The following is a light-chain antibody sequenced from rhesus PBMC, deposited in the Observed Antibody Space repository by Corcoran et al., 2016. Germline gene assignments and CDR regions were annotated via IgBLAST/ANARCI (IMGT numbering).Light chain of an antibody. CDR2: EVS. J-gene: IGKJ2*01. Sequence: DVVMTQFPLSLPITPGQPVSISCRSSQSLVHSKGNTYLSWYQQKPGQPPRRLIYEVSNRDPGVADRFTGSGAGTDLTLKISKVEAEDVRVYYCGQSTTLPYSFGRGAKVEIE. CDR3: GQSTTLPYS. V-gene: IGKV2-65*01. CDR1: QSLVHSKGNTY.